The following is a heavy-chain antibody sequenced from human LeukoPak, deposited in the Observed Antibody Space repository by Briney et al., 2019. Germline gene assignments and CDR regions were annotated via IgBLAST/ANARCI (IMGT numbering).Heavy chain of an antibody. CDR3: ARSLRRFLYDSGGYEIYYYYMDV. V-gene: IGHV1-8*03. CDR1: GYTFTNSD. CDR2: MNPNSGNT. Sequence: ASVKLSCKASGYTFTNSDINCVAQATRQRRGCIRWMNPNSGNTGYAQKFQGRVTITRNTSISTAYMELSRMSSEDTAVYYCARSLRRFLYDSGGYEIYYYYMDVWGKGNTVTVSS. D-gene: IGHD3-22*01. J-gene: IGHJ6*03.